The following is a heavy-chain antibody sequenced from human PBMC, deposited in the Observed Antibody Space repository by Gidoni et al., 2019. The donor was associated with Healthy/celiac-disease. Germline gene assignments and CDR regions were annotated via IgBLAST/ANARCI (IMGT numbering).Heavy chain of an antibody. J-gene: IGHJ3*02. Sequence: EVQLLESGGGLVQPGGSLRLSCAASGFTFSSYAMSWVRQAPGKGLEWVSAISGSGGSTYYADSVKGRFTISRDNSKNTLYLQMNSLRAEDTAVYYCAKDITFGSSGWYEDAFDIWGQGTMVTVSS. CDR3: AKDITFGSSGWYEDAFDI. CDR2: ISGSGGST. D-gene: IGHD6-19*01. CDR1: GFTFSSYA. V-gene: IGHV3-23*01.